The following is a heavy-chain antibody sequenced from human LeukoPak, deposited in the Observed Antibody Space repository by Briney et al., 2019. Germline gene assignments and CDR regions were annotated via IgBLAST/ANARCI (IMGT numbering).Heavy chain of an antibody. CDR2: IWYDGSNK. Sequence: PGRSLRLPCAASGFTFSNYGMHWVRQAPGKGLEWVAVIWYDGSNKYYADSVKGRFTISRDNSKNTLYLQMNSLRVEDTAVYYCASLGSNYFVYWGQGTLVTVSS. D-gene: IGHD3-10*01. J-gene: IGHJ4*02. CDR3: ASLGSNYFVY. CDR1: GFTFSNYG. V-gene: IGHV3-33*01.